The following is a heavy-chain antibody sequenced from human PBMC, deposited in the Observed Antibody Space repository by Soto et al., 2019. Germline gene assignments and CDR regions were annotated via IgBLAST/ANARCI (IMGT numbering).Heavy chain of an antibody. CDR1: GYTFTGYY. J-gene: IGHJ4*02. CDR2: INPNSGGT. D-gene: IGHD3-9*01. V-gene: IGHV1-2*04. Sequence: QVQLVQSGAEVKKPGASVKVSCKASGYTFTGYYMHWVRQAPGQGLEWMGWINPNSGGTNYAQKFQGWVTMTRDTSINTAYMELSRLRSDDTAVYYCARDYDILTGYYYFDYSGQGPLVTVSS. CDR3: ARDYDILTGYYYFDY.